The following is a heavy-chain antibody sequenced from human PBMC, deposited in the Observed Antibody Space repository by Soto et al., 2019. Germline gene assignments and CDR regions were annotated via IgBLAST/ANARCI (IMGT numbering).Heavy chain of an antibody. CDR2: ISYSGSS. D-gene: IGHD3-16*01. V-gene: IGHV4-59*11. Sequence: SETLSLTCTVSGGSMSSHYWTWLRQPPGKGLEWIGYISYSGSSYYNPSLKSRVTISADTSRNQFSLRPTSVIAADTAVYCCARADPDASVGCWGQGTLVTVAS. CDR1: GGSMSSHY. J-gene: IGHJ4*02. CDR3: ARADPDASVGC.